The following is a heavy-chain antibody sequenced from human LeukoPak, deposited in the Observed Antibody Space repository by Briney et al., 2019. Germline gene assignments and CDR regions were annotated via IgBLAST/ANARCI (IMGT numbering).Heavy chain of an antibody. J-gene: IGHJ4*02. D-gene: IGHD6-13*01. V-gene: IGHV4-59*01. CDR1: GGSISSYY. Sequence: SETLSLTCTVSGGSISSYYWSWIRQPPGKGLEWIGYIYYSGSTNYNPPLKSRVTISVDTSKNQFSLKLSSVTAADTAVYYCARDEGGSSWYFDYWGQGTLVTVSS. CDR3: ARDEGGSSWYFDY. CDR2: IYYSGST.